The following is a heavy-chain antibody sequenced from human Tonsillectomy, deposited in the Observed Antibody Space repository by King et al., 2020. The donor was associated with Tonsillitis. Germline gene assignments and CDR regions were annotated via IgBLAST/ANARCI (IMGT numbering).Heavy chain of an antibody. CDR3: GLYDGGVFDP. CDR2: IYNSENT. D-gene: IGHD4-23*01. V-gene: IGHV4-31*03. CDR1: GASISGGAYY. Sequence: QLQESGPGLVKPSQTLSLTCTVSGASISGGAYYWCWIRQHPGKSLEGIGSIYNSENTFYSPSLKSRLPISVDTSKNQFSRKLRSVTAAHTAVYYCGLYDGGVFDPGGQGTLVTVSS. J-gene: IGHJ5*02.